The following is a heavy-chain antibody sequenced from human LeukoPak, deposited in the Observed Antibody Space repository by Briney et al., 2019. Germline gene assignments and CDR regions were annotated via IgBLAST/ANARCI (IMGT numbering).Heavy chain of an antibody. V-gene: IGHV3-30*04. D-gene: IGHD6-13*01. CDR2: ISYDGSNK. CDR3: ARAAGYSSSWYYFDY. CDR1: GFTFSSYA. J-gene: IGHJ4*02. Sequence: PGGSLRLSCAASGFTFSSYAMQWVRQAPGKGLEWVAVISYDGSNKYYADSVKGRFTISRDNSKNTLYLQMNSLRAEDTAVYYCARAAGYSSSWYYFDYWGQGTLVTVSS.